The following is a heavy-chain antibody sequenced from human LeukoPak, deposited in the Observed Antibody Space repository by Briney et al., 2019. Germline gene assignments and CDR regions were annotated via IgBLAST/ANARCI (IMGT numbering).Heavy chain of an antibody. V-gene: IGHV5-51*01. D-gene: IGHD7-27*01. CDR2: IYCDGSKT. J-gene: IGHJ5*02. Sequence: GESLKISCEGSGYTFTDYWIGWVRQMPGKGLEWMGIIYCDGSKTIYSPSFQSQVTISVDKSINAAYLQWSSLKASDTAIYFCARRAELGMRWFDPWGQGTLVTVLS. CDR3: ARRAELGMRWFDP. CDR1: GYTFTDYW.